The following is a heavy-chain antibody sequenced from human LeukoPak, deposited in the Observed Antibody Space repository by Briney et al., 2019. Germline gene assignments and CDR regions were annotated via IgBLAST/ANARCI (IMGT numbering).Heavy chain of an antibody. J-gene: IGHJ5*02. V-gene: IGHV4-4*07. CDR2: IYTSGST. CDR1: GGSISSYY. Sequence: SETLSLTCTVSGGSISSYYWSWIRQPAGKGLEWIGRIYTSGSTNYNPSLKSRVTMSVDTSKNQFSLKLSSVTAADTAVYYCARDRGSWAYNWFDPRGQGTLVTVSS. D-gene: IGHD6-13*01. CDR3: ARDRGSWAYNWFDP.